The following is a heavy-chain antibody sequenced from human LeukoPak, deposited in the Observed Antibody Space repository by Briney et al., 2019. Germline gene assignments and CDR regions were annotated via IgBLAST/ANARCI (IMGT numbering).Heavy chain of an antibody. Sequence: GGSLRLSCAPSGFTFSSYWMNWVRQAPGEGLEWVANINQDGSEKYYVDSVKGRFTISGDNAKNSLSLQMNSLRAEDTAVYYCVRDQKWLQTYYYHGMDVWGQGTTVTVSS. CDR2: INQDGSEK. V-gene: IGHV3-7*01. J-gene: IGHJ6*02. CDR1: GFTFSSYW. D-gene: IGHD5-24*01. CDR3: VRDQKWLQTYYYHGMDV.